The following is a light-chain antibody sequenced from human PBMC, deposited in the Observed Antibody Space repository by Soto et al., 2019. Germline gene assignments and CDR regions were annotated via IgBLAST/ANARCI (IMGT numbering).Light chain of an antibody. V-gene: IGLV1-47*01. CDR1: SSNIGSNY. J-gene: IGLJ1*01. Sequence: QSVLTQPPSASGTPGQRVTISCSGSSSNIGSNYVYWYQQLPGTAPKLLIYRNNQRPSGVPDRFSGSKSGNSTSLANSGMRSEDEADYYCAAWDDSLSGIYVFGTGTKVTVL. CDR2: RNN. CDR3: AAWDDSLSGIYV.